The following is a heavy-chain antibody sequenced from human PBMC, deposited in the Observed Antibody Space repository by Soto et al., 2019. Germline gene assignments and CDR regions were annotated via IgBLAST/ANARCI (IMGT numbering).Heavy chain of an antibody. D-gene: IGHD1-26*01. J-gene: IGHJ4*02. V-gene: IGHV5-51*01. Sequence: GESLKTACTTSGYTITHYWLAWVRQIPGKGLEWVGNIYPGDSRVRYSPSFQGQVTISADNSSTTSSRRWTSLRPADTATYFCATPPDSGSYYYSFDSWGQGTPVTV. CDR1: GYTITHYW. CDR2: IYPGDSRV. CDR3: ATPPDSGSYYYSFDS.